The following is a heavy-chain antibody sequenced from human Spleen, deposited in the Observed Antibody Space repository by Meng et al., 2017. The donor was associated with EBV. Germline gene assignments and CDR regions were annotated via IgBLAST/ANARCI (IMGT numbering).Heavy chain of an antibody. V-gene: IGHV1-46*01. CDR1: GYTFTSYY. CDR3: ARQVAAAGGKYNWFDP. CDR2: INPSGGST. D-gene: IGHD6-13*01. J-gene: IGHJ5*02. Sequence: QVQLVQSGAEVKKPGASVKVSCKASGYTFTSYYMHWVRQAPGQGLEWMGIINPSGGSTSYAQKFQGRVTMTRDTSTSTVYMELRSLRSDDTAVYYCARQVAAAGGKYNWFDPWGQGTLVTVSS.